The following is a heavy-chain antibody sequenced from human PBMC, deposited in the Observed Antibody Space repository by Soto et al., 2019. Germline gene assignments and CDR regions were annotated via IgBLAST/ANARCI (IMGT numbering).Heavy chain of an antibody. D-gene: IGHD6-19*01. Sequence: GGSLRLSCAASGFSFSTLAMGWVRQAPGKGLEWVSGITYNSDTTHYTDSVKGRFTISTDNSKSMFYLQMNGLRDEDTAVYYCAKDDTRISGWYYFDYWGQGALVTVSS. V-gene: IGHV3-23*01. CDR3: AKDDTRISGWYYFDY. CDR1: GFSFSTLA. J-gene: IGHJ4*02. CDR2: ITYNSDTT.